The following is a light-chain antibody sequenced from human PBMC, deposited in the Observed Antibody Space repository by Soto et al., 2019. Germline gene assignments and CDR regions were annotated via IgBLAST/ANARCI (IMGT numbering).Light chain of an antibody. Sequence: QSVLTQPPSVSGAPGQRVTISCTGSSSNIGAGYDVNWYQQLPGIAPKLLIYRNNNRPSGVPDRFSGSKSGNSVSLAITGLQAEDEADYYCQSYDSSLSGYVVFGGRTKLTVL. CDR2: RNN. V-gene: IGLV1-40*01. J-gene: IGLJ2*01. CDR1: SSNIGAGYD. CDR3: QSYDSSLSGYVV.